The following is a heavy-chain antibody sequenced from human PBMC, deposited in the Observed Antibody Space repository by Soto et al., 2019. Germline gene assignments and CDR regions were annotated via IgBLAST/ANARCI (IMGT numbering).Heavy chain of an antibody. D-gene: IGHD3-22*01. Sequence: GGSLRLSCAASGFTFSSYAMSWVRQAPGKGLGWVSAISGSGGSTYYADSGKGRFTISGDNSKNTLYLQMNSLRAEDMAVYYCAKTQVATIKDRYYYDSSGSPYFDYWGQGTLVTVSS. V-gene: IGHV3-23*01. CDR1: GFTFSSYA. CDR3: AKTQVATIKDRYYYDSSGSPYFDY. CDR2: ISGSGGST. J-gene: IGHJ4*02.